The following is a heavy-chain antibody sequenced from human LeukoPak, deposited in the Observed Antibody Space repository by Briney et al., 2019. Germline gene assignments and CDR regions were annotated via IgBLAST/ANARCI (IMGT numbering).Heavy chain of an antibody. V-gene: IGHV3-23*01. D-gene: IGHD2-15*01. CDR2: ISGSGGST. CDR1: GFTFSSYA. CDR3: AKEARGYCSGGSCLLDF. J-gene: IGHJ4*02. Sequence: GGSLRLSCAASGFTFSSYAMSWVRQAPGKGLEGVSAISGSGGSTYYADSVKGRFTISRDNSKNTLYLQMNSLRAEDTAVYYCAKEARGYCSGGSCLLDFWGQGTLVTVSS.